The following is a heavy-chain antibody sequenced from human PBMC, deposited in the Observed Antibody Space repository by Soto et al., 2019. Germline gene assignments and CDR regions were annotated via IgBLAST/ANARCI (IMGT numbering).Heavy chain of an antibody. V-gene: IGHV4-39*01. D-gene: IGHD6-13*01. J-gene: IGHJ4*02. Sequence: PSETLSLTCTVSGGSISSSGYYWGWIRQPPGKGPESIGAIYYSGSTYYNPSLESRVTISVDTSRNQFSLKLTSVTAADTAVYYCERQSTGYSVEIDYWGQGTLVTVSS. CDR1: GGSISSSGYY. CDR3: ERQSTGYSVEIDY. CDR2: IYYSGST.